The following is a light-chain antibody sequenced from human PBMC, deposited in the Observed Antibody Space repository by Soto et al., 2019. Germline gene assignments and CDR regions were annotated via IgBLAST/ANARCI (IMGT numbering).Light chain of an antibody. CDR1: QSVSTSY. CDR2: GAS. V-gene: IGKV3-20*01. J-gene: IGKJ4*01. Sequence: EIVLTQSPGTLSLSPGERATLSCRASQSVSTSYLAWYQQKPGQAPRLLIYGASSRATGIPDRFSGSGAGEDVTLTTSRLEPEDFAVYYCQQYSSLPLTFGGGTKVAIK. CDR3: QQYSSLPLT.